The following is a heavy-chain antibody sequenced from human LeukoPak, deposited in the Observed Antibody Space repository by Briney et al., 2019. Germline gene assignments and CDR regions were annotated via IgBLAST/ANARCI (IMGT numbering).Heavy chain of an antibody. V-gene: IGHV4-39*01. CDR3: ARAINRAYIDY. J-gene: IGHJ4*02. CDR1: GGSISSSNYY. Sequence: SETLSLTCTVSGGSISSSNYYWGWIRQPPGEGLEWIGYLYYSGSTYYNPSLKSRVTMSVDTSKNQFSLKLSSVTAADTAVYYCARAINRAYIDYWGQGTLVTVSS. CDR2: LYYSGST. D-gene: IGHD1-14*01.